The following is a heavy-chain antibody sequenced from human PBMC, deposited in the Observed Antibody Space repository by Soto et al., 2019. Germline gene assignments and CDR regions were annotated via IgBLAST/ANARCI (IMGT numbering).Heavy chain of an antibody. Sequence: GVSRRLPCAAAGFTLRSYWMSCVRQASWKALECLATIKTEASEKKYVDSVKGRFTVSRDNAKNSLYRHMGSLRAQDRAFYSGARALGYGSGSSVTHYLDCW. CDR1: GFTLRSYW. CDR2: IKTEASEK. J-gene: IGHJ4*01. V-gene: IGHV3-7*01. CDR3: ARALGYGSGSSVTHYLDC. D-gene: IGHD3-10*01.